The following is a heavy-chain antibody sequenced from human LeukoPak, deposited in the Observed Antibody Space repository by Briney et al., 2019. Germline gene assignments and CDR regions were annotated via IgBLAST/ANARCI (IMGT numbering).Heavy chain of an antibody. J-gene: IGHJ4*02. V-gene: IGHV3-23*01. CDR2: ISGRADIT. CDR1: GFTFRSYG. CDR3: AKATVYNYGSGAFDY. D-gene: IGHD3-10*01. Sequence: TGGSLRLSCAASGFTFRSYGMNWVRQAPGKGLEWVASISGRADITFYADSVKGRFTISRDNSKDTLFLHMNSLRVEDTAIYYCAKATVYNYGSGAFDYGGLGTPVTVSS.